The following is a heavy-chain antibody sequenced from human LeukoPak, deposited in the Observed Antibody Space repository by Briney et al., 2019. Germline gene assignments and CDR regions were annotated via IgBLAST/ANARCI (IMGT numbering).Heavy chain of an antibody. CDR1: GFTFSSFE. V-gene: IGHV3-48*03. Sequence: TGGSLRLSCAASGFTFSSFEMNWVRQAPEKGLEWVSSISSGAATIYYADSVKGRFTISRDNAKNSLYLQMNSLRAEDTAVYYCARSFYDILTGYYPSSYYFDYWGQGTLVTVSS. CDR2: ISSGAATI. D-gene: IGHD3-9*01. J-gene: IGHJ4*02. CDR3: ARSFYDILTGYYPSSYYFDY.